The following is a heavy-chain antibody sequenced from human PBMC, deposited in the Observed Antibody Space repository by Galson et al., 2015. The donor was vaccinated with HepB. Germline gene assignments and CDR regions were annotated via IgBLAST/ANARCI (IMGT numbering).Heavy chain of an antibody. CDR2: IRSKSDGGET. V-gene: IGHV3-15*01. J-gene: IGHJ4*02. Sequence: SLRLSCAASGFTISNNYMSWVRQAPGKGLEWVGRIRSKSDGGETKYAAPVKGRFTISREDLTNTLSLQMMSLKIEDTAVYYCTTVATISGVVRDYWGQGTLVTVSS. CDR1: GFTISNNY. CDR3: TTVATISGVVRDY. D-gene: IGHD3-3*01.